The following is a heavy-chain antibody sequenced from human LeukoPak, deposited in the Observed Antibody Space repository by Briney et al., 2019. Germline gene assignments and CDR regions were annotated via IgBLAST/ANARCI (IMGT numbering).Heavy chain of an antibody. CDR1: GGSISSSNW. V-gene: IGHV4-4*02. J-gene: IGHJ6*03. CDR3: ARLRYDFWSGYYGPNKFYYMDV. CDR2: IYHTEST. D-gene: IGHD3-3*01. Sequence: SGTLSLTCSVSGGSISSSNWWSWVRQPPGKGLEWIGEIYHTESTNYNPSLKSRVTISVDTSKNQFSLKLSSVTAADTAVYYCARLRYDFWSGYYGPNKFYYMDVWGKGTTVTVSS.